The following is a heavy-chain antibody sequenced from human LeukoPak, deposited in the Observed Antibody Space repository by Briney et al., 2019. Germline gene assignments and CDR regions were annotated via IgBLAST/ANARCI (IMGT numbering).Heavy chain of an antibody. J-gene: IGHJ1*01. D-gene: IGHD3-10*01. CDR3: AKGSFALVRGVPSEYFQH. CDR1: GFTLSSYA. Sequence: PGGSLRLSCAASGFTLSSYAMSWVRQAPGKGLEWVSAISGDGESIYYTDSVKGRFTISRDTSKNTVFLQMTSLKAEDTAVYYCAKGSFALVRGVPSEYFQHWGQGTLVTVSP. CDR2: ISGDGESI. V-gene: IGHV3-23*01.